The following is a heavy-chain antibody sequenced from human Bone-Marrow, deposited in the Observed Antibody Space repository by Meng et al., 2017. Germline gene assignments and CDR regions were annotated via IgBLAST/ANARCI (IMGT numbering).Heavy chain of an antibody. V-gene: IGHV3-30*01. CDR3: ARDSDLFDY. J-gene: IGHJ4*02. Sequence: QGALVEAWGGVVQPGRSLRLSCAAFGFTFSSYAMHWVRQAPGKGLEWVAVISYDGSNKYYADSVKGRFTISRDNSKNTLYLQMNSLRAEDTAVYYCARDSDLFDYWGQGTLVTVSS. CDR2: ISYDGSNK. CDR1: GFTFSSYA.